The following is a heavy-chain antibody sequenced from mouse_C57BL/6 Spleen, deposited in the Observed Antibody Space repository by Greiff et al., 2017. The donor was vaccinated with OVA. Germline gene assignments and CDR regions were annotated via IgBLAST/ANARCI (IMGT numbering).Heavy chain of an antibody. D-gene: IGHD1-1*01. CDR2: IYPRSGNT. J-gene: IGHJ2*01. CDR1: GYTFTSYG. Sequence: QVQLKESGAELARPGASVKLSCKASGYTFTSYGISWVKQRTGQGLEWIGEIYPRSGNTYYNEKFKGKATLTADKSSSTAYMELRSLTSEDSAVYFCARSRGTTVEDYWGQGTTLTVSS. V-gene: IGHV1-81*01. CDR3: ARSRGTTVEDY.